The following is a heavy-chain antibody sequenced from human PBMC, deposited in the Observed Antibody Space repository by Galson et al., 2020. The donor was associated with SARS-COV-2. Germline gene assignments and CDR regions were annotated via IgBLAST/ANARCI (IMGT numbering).Heavy chain of an antibody. Sequence: SQASETLSLTCAVYGGSFSGYYWGWIRQPPGKGLEWIGEINPTGSINYNPSLTSRVTITNETSKNQFSLRLRTVTAADTAMYFCARGSRDVTMILMIATTASYYFDCWGQGALVTVSS. CDR1: GGSFSGYY. CDR2: INPTGSI. J-gene: IGHJ4*02. D-gene: IGHD3-22*01. CDR3: ARGSRDVTMILMIATTASYYFDC. V-gene: IGHV4-34*01.